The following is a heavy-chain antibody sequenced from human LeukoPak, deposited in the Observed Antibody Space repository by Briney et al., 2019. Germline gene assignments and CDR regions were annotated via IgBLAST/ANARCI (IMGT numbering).Heavy chain of an antibody. CDR1: GFTFSSYE. Sequence: PGGSLRLSCTASGFTFSSYEMNWVRQAPGKGLEWVSYISSSGSTIYYADTVKGRFTISRDNAKNSLYLQMNSLRAEDTAVYYCARVGIQLWLQDYYYGMDVWGKGTTVSDSS. CDR2: ISSSGSTI. V-gene: IGHV3-48*03. CDR3: ARVGIQLWLQDYYYGMDV. D-gene: IGHD5-18*01. J-gene: IGHJ6*04.